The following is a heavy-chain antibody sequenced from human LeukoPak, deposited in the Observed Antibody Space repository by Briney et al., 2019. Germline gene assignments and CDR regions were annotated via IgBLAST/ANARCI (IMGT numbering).Heavy chain of an antibody. D-gene: IGHD3-16*02. CDR3: ARGRGVYDYVWGSYRPFDY. CDR2: INHSGST. Sequence: PSETLSLTCAVYGGSFSGYYWSWIRQPPGKGLEWIGEINHSGSTNYNPSLKSRVTISVDTSKNQFSPKLSSVTAADTAVYYCARGRGVYDYVWGSYRPFDYWGQGTLVTVSS. CDR1: GGSFSGYY. V-gene: IGHV4-34*01. J-gene: IGHJ4*02.